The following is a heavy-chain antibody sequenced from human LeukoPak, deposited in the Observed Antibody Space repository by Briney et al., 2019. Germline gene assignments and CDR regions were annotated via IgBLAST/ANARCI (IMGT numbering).Heavy chain of an antibody. J-gene: IGHJ4*02. CDR2: IRYEGSNK. V-gene: IGHV3-30*02. D-gene: IGHD2-15*01. CDR1: VFTFSSYG. CDR3: AKAPYCSGGSCYDDY. Sequence: GGSLRLSCAASVFTFSSYGMHWVREARARGLEGVAVIRYEGSNKYYADSVKDRFTNSRDNSKNTLYLQMNGLRAEDTAVYYCAKAPYCSGGSCYDDYWGQGTLVTVCS.